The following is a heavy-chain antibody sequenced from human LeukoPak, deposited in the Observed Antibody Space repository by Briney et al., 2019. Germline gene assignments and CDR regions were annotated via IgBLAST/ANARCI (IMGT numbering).Heavy chain of an antibody. V-gene: IGHV1-18*01. CDR2: ISAYNGNT. J-gene: IGHJ4*02. CDR1: GYTFIEYG. D-gene: IGHD6-13*01. CDR3: ARYAAGRDLDF. Sequence: ASVKVSCKASGYTFIEYGISWVRQAPGQGLEWMGWISAYNGNTNYALKFQGRVTMTTDTSTNTAHMELGSLTSDDTAVYFCARYAAGRDLDFWGQGTLVTVSS.